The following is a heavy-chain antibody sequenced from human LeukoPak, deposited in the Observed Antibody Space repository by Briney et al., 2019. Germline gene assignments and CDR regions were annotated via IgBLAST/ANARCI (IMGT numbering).Heavy chain of an antibody. V-gene: IGHV4-30-4*01. J-gene: IGHJ3*02. CDR3: ARGGWLQPDAFDI. Sequence: SETLSLTCTVSGGSISSGDYYWSWIRQPPGKGLEWIGYIYYSGSTYYNPSLKSRVTISVDTSKNQFSLKLSSVTAADTAVYYCARGGWLQPDAFDIWGQGTMVTVSS. D-gene: IGHD5-24*01. CDR2: IYYSGST. CDR1: GGSISSGDYY.